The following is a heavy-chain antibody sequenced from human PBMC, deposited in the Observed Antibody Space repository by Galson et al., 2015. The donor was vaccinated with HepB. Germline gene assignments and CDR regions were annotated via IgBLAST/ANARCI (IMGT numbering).Heavy chain of an antibody. CDR2: TICGAST. CDR1: GGSLNIGRYY. CDR3: ARVHNPASTVDLIDY. Sequence: QVQLQASGPGLVKPSQTLSLTCTVSGGSLNIGRYYWSCIRQPAGKGPDWIGRTICGASTSYTPSLNSRVTMSLDTSKNQYSLKLSYVTAADTAVYYCARVHNPASTVDLIDYWGQGTLVTVSS. V-gene: IGHV4-61*02. J-gene: IGHJ4*02. D-gene: IGHD1-1*01.